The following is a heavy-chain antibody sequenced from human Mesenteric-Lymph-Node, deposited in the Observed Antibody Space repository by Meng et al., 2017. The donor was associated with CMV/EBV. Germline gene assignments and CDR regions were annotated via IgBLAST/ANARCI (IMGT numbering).Heavy chain of an antibody. D-gene: IGHD3-16*01. J-gene: IGHJ4*02. CDR3: AVYFDD. Sequence: SVMVSCQVSRYTLVGCGMQWVRHDPGQRLKWIGWINEGNGDTEYAQHFQNRVTMIREICADTVSLRLSGLTYEDTAVDYCAVYFDDWGQGTLVTVSS. CDR2: INEGNGDT. CDR1: RYTLVGCG. V-gene: IGHV1-3*01.